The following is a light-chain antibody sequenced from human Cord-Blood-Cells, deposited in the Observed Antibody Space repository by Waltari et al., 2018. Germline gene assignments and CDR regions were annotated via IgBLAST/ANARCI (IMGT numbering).Light chain of an antibody. V-gene: IGLV2-23*02. CDR1: SSDFGRYNL. Sequence: QSALTQPASVSGSPGQSITISCTGTSSDFGRYNLVSWYHQRPVKAPKLMIYEVSKRPSGVANRFSGAKAGNSASLTMSGRQAEDEADYYCCSYAGSSTYVFGTGTKVTVL. CDR2: EVS. J-gene: IGLJ1*01. CDR3: CSYAGSSTYV.